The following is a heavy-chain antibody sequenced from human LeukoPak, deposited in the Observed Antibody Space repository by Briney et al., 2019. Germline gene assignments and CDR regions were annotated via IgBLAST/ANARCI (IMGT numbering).Heavy chain of an antibody. CDR2: IIPIFGTA. Sequence: GASVKVSCKASGGTFSSYAISWVRQAPGQGLEWMGGIIPIFGTANYAQKFQGRVTITTDESTSTAYMELSSLRSEDTAVYYCARGGVAAAERAFDIWGQGTMVTVSS. J-gene: IGHJ3*02. D-gene: IGHD6-13*01. V-gene: IGHV1-69*05. CDR1: GGTFSSYA. CDR3: ARGGVAAAERAFDI.